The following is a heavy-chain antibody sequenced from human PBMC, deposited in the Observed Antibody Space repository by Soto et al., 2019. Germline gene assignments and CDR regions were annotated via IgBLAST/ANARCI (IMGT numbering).Heavy chain of an antibody. J-gene: IGHJ6*02. CDR2: ISGYNGNT. CDR1: RYTFTSYG. Sequence: ASVKVSCKASRYTFTSYGISWVRQAHGQGLEWMGWISGYNGNTNYAQKLQGRVTMTTDTSTSTAHMELRSLRSDDTAVYYCARAAPRILGYGMEVWGQGTTVTVSS. CDR3: ARAAPRILGYGMEV. D-gene: IGHD3-10*01. V-gene: IGHV1-18*01.